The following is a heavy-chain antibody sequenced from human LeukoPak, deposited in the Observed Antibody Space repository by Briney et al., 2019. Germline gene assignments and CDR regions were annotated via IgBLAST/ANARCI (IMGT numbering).Heavy chain of an antibody. J-gene: IGHJ4*02. Sequence: SETLSLTCTVSGGSISSSGYYWGWIRQPPGKGLEWIGSMYYSGSTYYNPSLKSRVSMFVDTSKNQLSLKLSSVTAADTAVYYCARQCSGGGYDSGFWGWGQGTLVTVSS. V-gene: IGHV4-39*01. CDR3: ARQCSGGGYDSGFWG. CDR1: GGSISSSGYY. CDR2: MYYSGST. D-gene: IGHD2-15*01.